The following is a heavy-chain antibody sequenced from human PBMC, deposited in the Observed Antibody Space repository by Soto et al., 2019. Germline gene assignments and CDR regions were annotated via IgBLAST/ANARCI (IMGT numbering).Heavy chain of an antibody. CDR1: GGTFSSYA. Sequence: GASVKVSCKASGGTFSSYAISGVRQAPGQGLEWMGGICPIFVTANYAQKFQGRATITAEESTSTAYMGLISRRSEDRAVYYCWRAPASDILPGYHYPPRWCFDPWGKGNLVAVSS. CDR3: WRAPASDILPGYHYPPRWCFDP. V-gene: IGHV1-69*13. D-gene: IGHD3-9*01. J-gene: IGHJ5*02. CDR2: ICPIFVTA.